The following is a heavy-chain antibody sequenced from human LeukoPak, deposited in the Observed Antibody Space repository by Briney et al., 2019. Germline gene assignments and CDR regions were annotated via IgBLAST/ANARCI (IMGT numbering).Heavy chain of an antibody. CDR2: INHSGST. CDR1: GGSFSGYY. V-gene: IGHV4-34*01. CDR3: ASQTTPVWGTLKLRYFDWPTYYFDY. Sequence: PSETLSLTCAVYGGSFSGYYWSWIRQPPGKGLEWIGEINHSGSTNYNPSLKSRVTISVDTSKNQFSLKLSSVTAADTAVYYCASQTTPVWGTLKLRYFDWPTYYFDYWGQGTLVTVSS. J-gene: IGHJ4*02. D-gene: IGHD3-9*01.